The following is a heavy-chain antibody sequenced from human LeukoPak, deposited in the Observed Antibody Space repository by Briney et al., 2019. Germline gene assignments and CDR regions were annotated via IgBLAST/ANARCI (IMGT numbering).Heavy chain of an antibody. V-gene: IGHV3-33*01. D-gene: IGHD3-22*01. Sequence: GGSLRLSCAASGFSFSRYGMHWVRQAPGKGLEWVAVIWHDGSNKYYVDSVKGRFTASRDNSKNTLYLQMNSLRTEDTAKYYCARDGDSRGYSLDFWGQGTLVTVSS. CDR1: GFSFSRYG. CDR3: ARDGDSRGYSLDF. J-gene: IGHJ4*02. CDR2: IWHDGSNK.